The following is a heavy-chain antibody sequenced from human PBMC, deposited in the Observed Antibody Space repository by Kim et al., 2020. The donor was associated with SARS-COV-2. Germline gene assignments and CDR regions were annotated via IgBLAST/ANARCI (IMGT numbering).Heavy chain of an antibody. D-gene: IGHD6-13*01. J-gene: IGHJ4*02. CDR2: IKEDGSEK. Sequence: GGSLRLSCAASGFTFSDFWMSWVRQAPGKGLEWLANIKEDGSEKNYADSVKGRFTAARDNARTSLYLQLNSLRAEDTAIYYCASYGRSSGWYALEGGGQGTQVTSAS. CDR1: GFTFSDFW. V-gene: IGHV3-7*01. CDR3: ASYGRSSGWYALEG.